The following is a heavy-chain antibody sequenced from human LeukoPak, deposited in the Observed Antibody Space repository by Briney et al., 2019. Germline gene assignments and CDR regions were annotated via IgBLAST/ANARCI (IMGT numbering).Heavy chain of an antibody. J-gene: IGHJ6*03. CDR3: AKDKEDYYYYMDV. Sequence: PGGSLRLSCAASGFTFDDYAMHWVRQAPGKGLEWVSGTSWNSGSIGYADSVKGRFTISRDNAKNSLYLQMNSLRAEDTALYYCAKDKEDYYYYMDVWGKGTTVTASS. V-gene: IGHV3-9*01. CDR1: GFTFDDYA. CDR2: TSWNSGSI.